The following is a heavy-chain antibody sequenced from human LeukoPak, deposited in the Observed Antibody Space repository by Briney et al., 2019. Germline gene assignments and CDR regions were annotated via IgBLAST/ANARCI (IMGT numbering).Heavy chain of an antibody. CDR1: GFTVSSNY. CDR3: AKDWGSGSYQPDAFDI. V-gene: IGHV3-53*01. J-gene: IGHJ3*02. Sequence: GGSLRLSCAASGFTVSSNYMSWVRQAPGKGLEWVSVIYSDGNTYYADSVKGRFTISRDNSKNTLYLQMNSLRAEDTAVYYCAKDWGSGSYQPDAFDIWGQGTMVTVSS. D-gene: IGHD1-26*01. CDR2: IYSDGNT.